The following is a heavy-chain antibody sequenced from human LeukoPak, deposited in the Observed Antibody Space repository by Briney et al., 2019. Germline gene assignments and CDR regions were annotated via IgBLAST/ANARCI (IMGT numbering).Heavy chain of an antibody. CDR3: ARIFDRDI. CDR1: GGPIRNSY. J-gene: IGHJ3*02. CDR2: IHGTLGST. Sequence: SETLSLTCTVSGGPIRNSYWSWVRHSAGTGMQWIGRIHGTLGSTNHNPSLKSRVVMSLDTSSNQFSLRLSAMSAADTATYYCARIFDRDIWGQGTLVTVSP. D-gene: IGHD3-3*01. V-gene: IGHV4-4*07.